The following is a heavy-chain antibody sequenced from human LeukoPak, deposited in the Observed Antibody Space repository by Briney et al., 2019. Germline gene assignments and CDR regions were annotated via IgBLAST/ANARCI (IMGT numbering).Heavy chain of an antibody. CDR2: IYYSGST. Sequence: SETLSLTCTVSGGSISSYYWSWIRQPPGKGLEWIGYIYYSGSTNYNPSLKSRVTISVDTSKNQFSLKLSSVTAADTAVYYWAGDSPNVSEAAGADYWGQGTLSPSPQ. CDR3: AGDSPNVSEAAGADY. V-gene: IGHV4-59*01. D-gene: IGHD3-10*01. CDR1: GGSISSYY. J-gene: IGHJ4*02.